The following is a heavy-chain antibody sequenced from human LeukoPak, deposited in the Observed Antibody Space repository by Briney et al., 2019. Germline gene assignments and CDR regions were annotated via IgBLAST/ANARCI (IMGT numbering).Heavy chain of an antibody. D-gene: IGHD3-10*01. J-gene: IGHJ4*02. Sequence: PGGSLRLSCAASGFTFSSYWMTWVRQTPGKGLEWVANINQDGSEKYYVDSVKGRFTIYRDNAKNSLYLQMNGLRAEDTAAYYCARTMVRGVIITRKFWDYWGQGTLVTVSS. CDR2: INQDGSEK. V-gene: IGHV3-7*01. CDR3: ARTMVRGVIITRKFWDY. CDR1: GFTFSSYW.